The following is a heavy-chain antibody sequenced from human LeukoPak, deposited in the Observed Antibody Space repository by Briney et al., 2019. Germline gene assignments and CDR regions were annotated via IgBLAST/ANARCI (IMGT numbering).Heavy chain of an antibody. CDR3: ARSYGFIVRDFWSGAFHYVFDI. CDR1: GGSISSYY. V-gene: IGHV4-59*12. D-gene: IGHD3-3*01. Sequence: SETLSLTCAVSGGSISSYYWSWIRQPPGKGLEWIGYIYYSGTTNYNPSLKSRVTISIDTSNHQFSLKLTSVTAADTAVYYCARSYGFIVRDFWSGAFHYVFDIWGQGTVVTVSS. J-gene: IGHJ3*02. CDR2: IYYSGTT.